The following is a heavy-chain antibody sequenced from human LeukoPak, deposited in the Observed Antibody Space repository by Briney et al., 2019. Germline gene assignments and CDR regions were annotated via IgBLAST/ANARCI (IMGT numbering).Heavy chain of an antibody. CDR1: GYTFTSYG. Sequence: ASVKVSCKASGYTFTSYGISWVRQAPGQGLEWMGWISAYAQKFQGRVTMTTDTSTSTAYMELRSLRSDDTAVYYCARRFIYYDSSGYYEWFYFDYWGQGTLVTASS. V-gene: IGHV1-18*01. CDR2: ISAY. D-gene: IGHD3-22*01. CDR3: ARRFIYYDSSGYYEWFYFDY. J-gene: IGHJ4*02.